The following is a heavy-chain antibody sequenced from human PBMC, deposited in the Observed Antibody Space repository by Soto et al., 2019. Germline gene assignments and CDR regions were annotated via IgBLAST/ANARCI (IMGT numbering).Heavy chain of an antibody. D-gene: IGHD6-13*01. CDR2: IDPSDSYT. V-gene: IGHV5-10-1*01. CDR3: ASAPVGGIAAAGTGYYGMDV. CDR1: GYSFTSYW. Sequence: KVSCKGSGYSFTSYWISWVRQMPGKGLEWMGRIDPSDSYTNYSPSFQGHVTISADKSISTAYLQWSSLKASDTAMYYCASAPVGGIAAAGTGYYGMDVWGQGTTVTVSS. J-gene: IGHJ6*02.